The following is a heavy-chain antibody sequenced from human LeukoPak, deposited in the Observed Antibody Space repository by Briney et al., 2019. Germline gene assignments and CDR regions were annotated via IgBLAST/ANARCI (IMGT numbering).Heavy chain of an antibody. Sequence: PGGSLRLSCAASGFTFSNYAMSWVRQAPGKGLEWVSAISGSGDNTYYADSVKGRFTVSRDNSKNTLYLQMNSLRVEDTAVYYCAKDRGIISDYWGQGTLVTVSS. CDR2: ISGSGDNT. CDR3: AKDRGIISDY. D-gene: IGHD3-10*01. J-gene: IGHJ4*02. V-gene: IGHV3-23*01. CDR1: GFTFSNYA.